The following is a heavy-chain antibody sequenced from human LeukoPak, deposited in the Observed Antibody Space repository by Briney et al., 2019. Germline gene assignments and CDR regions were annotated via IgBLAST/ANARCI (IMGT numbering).Heavy chain of an antibody. CDR2: INHSGST. Sequence: SETLSLTCAVYGGSFSGYYWSWIRQPPGKGLEWIGEINHSGSTNYNPSLKSRVTISVDTSKNQFSLKLSSVTAADTAVYYCARDYNWGSAFDIWGQGTMVTVSS. CDR1: GGSFSGYY. V-gene: IGHV4-34*01. D-gene: IGHD7-27*01. J-gene: IGHJ3*02. CDR3: ARDYNWGSAFDI.